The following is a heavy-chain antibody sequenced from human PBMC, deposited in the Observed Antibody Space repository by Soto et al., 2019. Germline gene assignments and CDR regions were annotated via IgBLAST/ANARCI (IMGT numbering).Heavy chain of an antibody. J-gene: IGHJ4*02. D-gene: IGHD3-22*01. Sequence: SETLSLTCTVSGGSISSGGYYWSWIRQHPGKGLEWIGYIYYSGSTYYNPSLKSRVTISVDTSKNQFSLKLSSVTAADTAVYYCARASPTYYYDSSGPPDYWGQGTLVTVSS. V-gene: IGHV4-31*03. CDR3: ARASPTYYYDSSGPPDY. CDR1: GGSISSGGYY. CDR2: IYYSGST.